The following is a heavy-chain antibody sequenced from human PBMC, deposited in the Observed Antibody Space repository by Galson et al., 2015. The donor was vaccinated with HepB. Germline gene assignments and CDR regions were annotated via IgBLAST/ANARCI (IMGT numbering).Heavy chain of an antibody. CDR1: GSTFNTYA. J-gene: IGHJ5*02. D-gene: IGHD2-2*01. Sequence: SVKVSCKASGSTFNTYAISWVRQAPGQGLEWMGGIIPIFGTANYAQKFQGRVTITADKSTSTAYMELSSLRSEDTAVYYCAGRVRSTSSAFDPWGQGTLVTVSS. V-gene: IGHV1-69*06. CDR3: AGRVRSTSSAFDP. CDR2: IIPIFGTA.